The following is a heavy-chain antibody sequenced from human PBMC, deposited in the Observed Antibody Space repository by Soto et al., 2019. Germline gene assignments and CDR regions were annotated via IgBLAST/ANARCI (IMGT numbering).Heavy chain of an antibody. J-gene: IGHJ4*02. Sequence: GGSLRLSCAASGFTFSSYAMSWVRQAPGKGLEWVSAISSSGGSTYYADSVKGRFTISRDNSKNTLYLQMNSLRAEDTAVYYCAKVRWFGELSPAAFDYWGQGTLVTVSS. D-gene: IGHD3-10*01. V-gene: IGHV3-23*01. CDR1: GFTFSSYA. CDR3: AKVRWFGELSPAAFDY. CDR2: ISSSGGST.